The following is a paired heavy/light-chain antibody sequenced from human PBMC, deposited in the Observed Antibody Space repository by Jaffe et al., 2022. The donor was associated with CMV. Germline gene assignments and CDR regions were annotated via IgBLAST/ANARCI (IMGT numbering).Light chain of an antibody. CDR3: QQYGTSPPP. CDR2: GTS. Sequence: EIVLTQSPGALSLSPGERATLSCRASQSVSSNYLAWYQQKPGQAPRLLIYGTSTRATGVPDRFSGSGSETDFTLTISRLEPEDFAVYFCQQYGTSPPPFGQGTKLEIK. CDR1: QSVSSNY. J-gene: IGKJ2*01. V-gene: IGKV3-20*01.
Heavy chain of an antibody. CDR1: GFNFDDFA. D-gene: IGHD3-3*01. CDR2: ISWNSRRI. Sequence: EVQLVESGGDVVQPGRSLRLSCEASGFNFDDFAMHWVRQVPGKGLEWVSGISWNSRRIDYARSVKGRFTISRDNAKNSLYLQMNGLRAEDTALYYCVKDLFNYDFWLAAFDIWGQGTMVTVSS. V-gene: IGHV3-9*01. J-gene: IGHJ3*02. CDR3: VKDLFNYDFWLAAFDI.